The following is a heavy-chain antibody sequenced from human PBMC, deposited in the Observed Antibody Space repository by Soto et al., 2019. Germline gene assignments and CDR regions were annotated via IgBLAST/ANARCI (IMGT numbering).Heavy chain of an antibody. J-gene: IGHJ6*02. Sequence: QVQLVESGGGVVQPGRSLRLSCAASGFTFSSYGMHWVRQAPGKGLEWVAVISYDGSNKYYADSVKGRFTISRDNSKNALYLPMNSLRAEDTAVYYCATGPVIVLVPAAMICYYGMDVWGQGTTVTVSS. CDR3: ATGPVIVLVPAAMICYYGMDV. D-gene: IGHD2-2*01. CDR1: GFTFSSYG. CDR2: ISYDGSNK. V-gene: IGHV3-30*03.